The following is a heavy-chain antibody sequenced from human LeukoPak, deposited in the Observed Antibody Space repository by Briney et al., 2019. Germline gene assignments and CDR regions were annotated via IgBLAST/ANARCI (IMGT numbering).Heavy chain of an antibody. CDR2: INPSGGST. CDR1: GYTFSSYY. V-gene: IGHV1-46*01. D-gene: IGHD4-17*01. Sequence: ASVKVSCKASGYTFSSYYMHWVRQAPGQGLEWMGIINPSGGSTTYAQKFQGRVTMTRDTSTNIVYMELSSLSSDDTAVYYCARDQVMTMVTTPYYFDYWGQGTLVTVSS. CDR3: ARDQVMTMVTTPYYFDY. J-gene: IGHJ4*02.